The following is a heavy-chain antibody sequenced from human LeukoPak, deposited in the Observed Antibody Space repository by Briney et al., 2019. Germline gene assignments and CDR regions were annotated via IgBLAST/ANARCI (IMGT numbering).Heavy chain of an antibody. Sequence: GGSLRLSCAASGFTFSSYGMHWVRQAPGKGLEWVSGISWNSGSIGYADSVKGRFTISRDNAKNSLYLQMNSLRAEDTALYYCAILNDAFDIWGQGTMVTVSS. CDR1: GFTFSSYG. V-gene: IGHV3-9*01. CDR2: ISWNSGSI. J-gene: IGHJ3*02. CDR3: AILNDAFDI.